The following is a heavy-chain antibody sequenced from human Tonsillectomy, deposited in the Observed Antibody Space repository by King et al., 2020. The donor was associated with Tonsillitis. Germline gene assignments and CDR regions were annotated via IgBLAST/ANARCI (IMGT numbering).Heavy chain of an antibody. CDR1: GYSISSGYY. D-gene: IGHD5-24*01. CDR2: IYHSGST. CDR3: ARDGYINY. V-gene: IGHV4-38-2*02. J-gene: IGHJ4*02. Sequence: VQLQESGPGLVKPSETLSLTCTVSGYSISSGYYWGWIRQPPGKGLEWIGSIYHSGSTDYNPSLKIRVTISVDTSKNQFSLKLSSVTAAYTAVYYCARDGYINYWGQGTLVTVSS.